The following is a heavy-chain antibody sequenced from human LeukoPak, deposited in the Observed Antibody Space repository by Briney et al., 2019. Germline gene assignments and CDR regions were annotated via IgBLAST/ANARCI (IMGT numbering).Heavy chain of an antibody. CDR1: GFTFSSYG. V-gene: IGHV3-30*18. D-gene: IGHD2-2*01. CDR3: AKEGYCSSTSCSDPFDI. J-gene: IGHJ3*02. CDR2: ISYDGSNK. Sequence: GGSLRLSCAASGFTFSSYGMHWVRQAPGKGLEWVAVISYDGSNKYYADSVKGRFTISRDNSKNTLYLQMNSLRAEDTAVYYCAKEGYCSSTSCSDPFDIWGQGTMVTVSS.